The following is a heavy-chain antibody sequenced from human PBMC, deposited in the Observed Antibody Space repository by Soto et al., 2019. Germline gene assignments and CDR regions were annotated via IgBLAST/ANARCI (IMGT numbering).Heavy chain of an antibody. D-gene: IGHD3-3*01. CDR2: TSFDGRNP. V-gene: IGHV3-33*01. Sequence: QVQLVESGGGVIQPGRSLRLSCTASGFTFSSFAMHWVRQAPGKGLEWVALTSFDGRNPYYADSVKGRFTISRDNSKNTLALQMNSLRVEDTGVYYCVRVFSYYFDYWGQGSLVTVSS. J-gene: IGHJ4*02. CDR1: GFTFSSFA. CDR3: VRVFSYYFDY.